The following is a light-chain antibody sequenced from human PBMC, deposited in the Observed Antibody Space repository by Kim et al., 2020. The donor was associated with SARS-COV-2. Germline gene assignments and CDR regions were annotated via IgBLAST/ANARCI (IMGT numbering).Light chain of an antibody. J-gene: IGKJ4*01. CDR2: AAS. Sequence: SASVGYRVTITCRASQDISNYLAWYQQKPGRAPKSLIYAASNLQTGVPSQFSGSGSGTDFTLTINSLQPEDFATYYYQQYYGYPLTFGGGTKLEI. V-gene: IGKV1-16*02. CDR3: QQYYGYPLT. CDR1: QDISNY.